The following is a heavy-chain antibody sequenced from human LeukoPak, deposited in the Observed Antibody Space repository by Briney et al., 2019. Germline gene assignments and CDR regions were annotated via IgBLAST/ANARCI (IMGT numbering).Heavy chain of an antibody. CDR1: GYTFTSYY. CDR3: ARDPATPIVVVPAAIMWFDP. J-gene: IGHJ5*02. D-gene: IGHD2-2*01. V-gene: IGHV1-46*01. CDR2: INPSCGST. Sequence: ASVKVSCKASGYTFTSYYMHWVRRAPGQGLEWMGIINPSCGSTSYAQKFQGRVTMTRDTSTSTVYMELSSLRSEDTAVYYCARDPATPIVVVPAAIMWFDPWGQGTLVTVSS.